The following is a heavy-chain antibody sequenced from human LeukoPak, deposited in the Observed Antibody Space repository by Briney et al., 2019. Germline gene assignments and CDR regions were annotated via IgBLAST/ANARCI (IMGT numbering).Heavy chain of an antibody. Sequence: SETLSLTCTVSGGSVSSGSYYWSWIRQPPGKGLEWTGYIYYSGSTNYNPSLKSRVTISVDTSKNQFSLKLSSVTAADTAVYYCARGSTYYYGSGSYYYYYGMDVWGKGTTVTVSS. J-gene: IGHJ6*04. V-gene: IGHV4-61*01. CDR3: ARGSTYYYGSGSYYYYYGMDV. D-gene: IGHD3-10*01. CDR1: GGSVSSGSYY. CDR2: IYYSGST.